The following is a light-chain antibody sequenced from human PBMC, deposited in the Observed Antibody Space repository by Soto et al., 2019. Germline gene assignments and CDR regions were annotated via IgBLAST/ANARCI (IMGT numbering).Light chain of an antibody. J-gene: IGLJ1*01. CDR1: SSDVGGYNY. V-gene: IGLV2-14*03. Sequence: QSVLTQPPSVSGSPGQSITISCTGTSSDVGGYNYVSWYQHPPAKATKLMIYDVSNRPSGVSNRFAGSKSGNTAALTVSGLQPEDEADYYCSSYTTSNTRQIVFGTGTKVTVL. CDR2: DVS. CDR3: SSYTTSNTRQIV.